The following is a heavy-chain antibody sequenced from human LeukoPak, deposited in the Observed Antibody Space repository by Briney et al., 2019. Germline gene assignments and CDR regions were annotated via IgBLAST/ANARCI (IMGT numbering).Heavy chain of an antibody. D-gene: IGHD3-10*01. CDR1: GFTVSSNY. V-gene: IGHV3-53*01. CDR2: IYSGGST. J-gene: IGHJ3*02. CDR3: ARDYGSGKGNAFDI. Sequence: GGSLRLSCAASGFTVSSNYMSWVRQAPGKGLEGVSVIYSGGSTYYADSVKGRFTISRDNSKNTLYLQMNSLRAEDTAVYYCARDYGSGKGNAFDIWAKGQWSPSLQ.